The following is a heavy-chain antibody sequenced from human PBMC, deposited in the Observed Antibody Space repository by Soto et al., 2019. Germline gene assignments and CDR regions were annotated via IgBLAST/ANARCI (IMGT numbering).Heavy chain of an antibody. CDR3: TRATFDV. J-gene: IGHJ6*02. CDR2: IWFDGVKE. Sequence: LRLSCAVSGFSFSTYAMHWVRQAPGKGLEWLAIIWFDGVKEYYAESVRGRFTTSIDNSKNTVFLQMDTVGAEDSALYYCTRATFDVWGQGTTVTVSS. CDR1: GFSFSTYA. V-gene: IGHV3-33*01.